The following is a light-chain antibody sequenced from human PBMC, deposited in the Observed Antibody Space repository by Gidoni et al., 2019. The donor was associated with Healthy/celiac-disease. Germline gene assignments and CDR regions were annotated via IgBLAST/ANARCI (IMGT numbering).Light chain of an antibody. J-gene: IGLJ1*01. Sequence: SYELTQPPSVSVYPGQTASITCSGDKLGDKYACWYQQKPGQSPVLLIYQDSKRPSGIPERFSGSNSGTTATLAISGPQSMDEADYYCQAWDSSSYNYVFGTGTKLTVL. CDR1: KLGDKY. CDR2: QDS. V-gene: IGLV3-1*01. CDR3: QAWDSSSYNYV.